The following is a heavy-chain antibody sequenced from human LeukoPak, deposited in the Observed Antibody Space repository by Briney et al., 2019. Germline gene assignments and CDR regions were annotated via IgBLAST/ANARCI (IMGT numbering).Heavy chain of an antibody. CDR1: GGSISSYY. Sequence: SQTRSLTCTVAGGSISSYYWSWIRQPPGKGLEWIGYIYTSGSTNYNPSLKSRVTISVATSKNQFSLNLSSVTAADTAVYYCAREAAGQPTWFDPWGQGPLVPVSS. V-gene: IGHV4-4*09. D-gene: IGHD6-25*01. J-gene: IGHJ5*02. CDR2: IYTSGST. CDR3: AREAAGQPTWFDP.